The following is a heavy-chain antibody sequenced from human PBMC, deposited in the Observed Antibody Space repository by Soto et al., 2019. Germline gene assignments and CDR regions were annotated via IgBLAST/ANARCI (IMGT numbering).Heavy chain of an antibody. CDR1: GGSISGSY. CDR2: VYYTGST. J-gene: IGHJ4*02. Sequence: KPSETLSLTCSVSGGSISGSYWSWIRQSPGKGLEWLGYVYYTGSTNYSPSLRSRVSISVDTSKNEFSRRLSSVTAADTAVYFCARSVAVPGAHIDYWGQGTQVTVSS. CDR3: ARSVAVPGAHIDY. D-gene: IGHD6-19*01. V-gene: IGHV4-59*01.